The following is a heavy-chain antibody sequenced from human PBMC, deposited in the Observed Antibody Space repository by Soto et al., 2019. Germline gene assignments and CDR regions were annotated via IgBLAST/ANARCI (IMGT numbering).Heavy chain of an antibody. CDR1: GFTFSSYG. CDR2: IWYDGSNK. Sequence: QVQLVESGGGVVQPGRSLRLSCAASGFTFSSYGMHWVRQAPGKGLEWVAVIWYDGSNKYYADSVKGRFTISRDNSKNWLSXQMNSLRAEDTAVYYCARDRAYDYVWRRHPDAFDIWGQGTMVTVSS. J-gene: IGHJ3*02. V-gene: IGHV3-33*01. D-gene: IGHD3-16*01. CDR3: ARDRAYDYVWRRHPDAFDI.